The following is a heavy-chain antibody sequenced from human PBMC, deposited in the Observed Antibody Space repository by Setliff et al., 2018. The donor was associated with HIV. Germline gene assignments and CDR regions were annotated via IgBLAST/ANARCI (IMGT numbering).Heavy chain of an antibody. J-gene: IGHJ3*01. D-gene: IGHD3-9*01. V-gene: IGHV4-34*01. Sequence: PSETLSLTCAVYGGSVSGHYWGWFRQPPGKGLEWIGEITPSGATNYLPSLKSRATISLDTSKRQFSLHLTSVTAADTAIYYCARDPSQYLDFLFDPQPFNVWGHGTMVTVSS. CDR1: GGSVSGHY. CDR3: ARDPSQYLDFLFDPQPFNV. CDR2: ITPSGAT.